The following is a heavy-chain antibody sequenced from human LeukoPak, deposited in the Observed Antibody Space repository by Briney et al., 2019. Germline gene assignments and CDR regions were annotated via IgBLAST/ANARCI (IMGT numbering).Heavy chain of an antibody. CDR2: INQDGSEK. J-gene: IGHJ6*04. CDR1: GFMFRSYW. Sequence: PGGSLRLSCEASGFMFRSYWMDWVRQAPGRGLEWVANINQDGSEKYFVDSVKGRFTISRDNAKNSLYLQMNSQRAEDTAVYYCSRALEVWGKGTTVTVSS. CDR3: SRALEV. V-gene: IGHV3-7*01.